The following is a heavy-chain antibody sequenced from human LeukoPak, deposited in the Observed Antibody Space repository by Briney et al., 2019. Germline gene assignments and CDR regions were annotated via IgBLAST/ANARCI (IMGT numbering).Heavy chain of an antibody. CDR2: VYLNGAT. CDR1: GGSITTTNW. D-gene: IGHD1-26*01. Sequence: SETLSLTCAVSGGSITTTNWWRWVRQPPGKGLEWIGEVYLNGATNYNPSLESRFSMSIDKSNNHLSLEVTSVTAADTAMYYCTRESGAFSPFGFWGQGTLVTVSS. V-gene: IGHV4-4*02. CDR3: TRESGAFSPFGF. J-gene: IGHJ4*02.